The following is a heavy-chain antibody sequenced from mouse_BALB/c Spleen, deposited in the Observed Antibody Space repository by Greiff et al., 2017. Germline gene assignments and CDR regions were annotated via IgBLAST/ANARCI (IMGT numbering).Heavy chain of an antibody. CDR3: ARRRDGYYAMDY. D-gene: IGHD2-3*01. CDR1: GFTFSSFG. Sequence: EVQVVESGGGLVQPGGSRKLSCAASGFTFSSFGMHWVRQAPEKGLEWVAYISSGSSTIYYADTVKGRFTISRDNPKNTLFLQMTSLRSEDTAMYYCARRRDGYYAMDYWGQGTSVTVSS. J-gene: IGHJ4*01. V-gene: IGHV5-17*02. CDR2: ISSGSSTI.